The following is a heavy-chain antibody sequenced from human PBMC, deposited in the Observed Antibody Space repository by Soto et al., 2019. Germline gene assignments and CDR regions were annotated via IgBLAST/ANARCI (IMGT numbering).Heavy chain of an antibody. D-gene: IGHD6-19*01. CDR1: GGSINSAGHS. CDR2: SYHSGSS. J-gene: IGHJ6*02. CDR3: ASDRSSGWDQGYGMDV. Sequence: SETLSLTCTVSGGSINSAGHSWGWVRQSPGKGLEWIGYSYHSGSSYYNPSLKSRVTISVDTSKNQFSLKLRSVTAADTAVYYCASDRSSGWDQGYGMDVWGQGTTVTVSS. V-gene: IGHV4-30-2*06.